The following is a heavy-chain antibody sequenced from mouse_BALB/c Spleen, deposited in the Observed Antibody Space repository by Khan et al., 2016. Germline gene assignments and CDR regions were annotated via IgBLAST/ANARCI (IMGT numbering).Heavy chain of an antibody. V-gene: IGHV3-6*02. J-gene: IGHJ4*01. CDR1: GYSITSGYY. CDR2: ISYDGNN. Sequence: EVQLQESGPGLVKPSQSLSLTCSVIGYSITSGYYWNWIRQFPGNKLEWMGYISYDGNNNYNPSLKNRISITRDTSKNQFFLKLNSVTTEDTATYYCAIFYYGRHYYYYVMDYWGQGTSVTVSS. CDR3: AIFYYGRHYYYYVMDY. D-gene: IGHD1-1*01.